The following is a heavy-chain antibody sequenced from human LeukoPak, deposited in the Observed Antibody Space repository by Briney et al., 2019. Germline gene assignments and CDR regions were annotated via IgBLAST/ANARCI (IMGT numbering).Heavy chain of an antibody. Sequence: GGSLRLSCAASGFTFSSYAIHWVRQAPGKGLEWVSYISSSSSTICYADSVKGRFTISRDNAKNSLYLQMNSLRAEDTAVYYCARDRSGRRTADYWGQGTLVTVSS. CDR1: GFTFSSYA. D-gene: IGHD6-19*01. J-gene: IGHJ4*02. V-gene: IGHV3-48*01. CDR2: ISSSSSTI. CDR3: ARDRSGRRTADY.